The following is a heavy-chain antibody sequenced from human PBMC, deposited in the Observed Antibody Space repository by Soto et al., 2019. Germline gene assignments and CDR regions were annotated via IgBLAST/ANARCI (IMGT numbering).Heavy chain of an antibody. CDR3: ARDWDTAMVYYYYGMDV. V-gene: IGHV3-21*01. D-gene: IGHD5-18*01. Sequence: LRLSCAASGFTFSSYSMNWVRQAPGKGLEWVSSISSSSSYIYYADSVKGRFTISRDNAKNSLYLQMNSLRAEDTAVYYCARDWDTAMVYYYYGMDVWGQGTTVTVSS. J-gene: IGHJ6*02. CDR2: ISSSSSYI. CDR1: GFTFSSYS.